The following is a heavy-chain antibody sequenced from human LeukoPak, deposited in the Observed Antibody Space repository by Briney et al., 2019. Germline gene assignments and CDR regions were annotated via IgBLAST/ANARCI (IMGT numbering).Heavy chain of an antibody. J-gene: IGHJ4*02. CDR3: AREGVAVAGSFDY. CDR1: GFTFSSYS. Sequence: GGSLRLSCAASGFTFSSYSMNWVRQAPGKGLEWVSYISSSSSTIYYADSEKGRFTISRDNAKNSLYLQMNSLRAEDTAVYYCAREGVAVAGSFDYWGQGTLVTVSS. V-gene: IGHV3-48*01. D-gene: IGHD6-19*01. CDR2: ISSSSSTI.